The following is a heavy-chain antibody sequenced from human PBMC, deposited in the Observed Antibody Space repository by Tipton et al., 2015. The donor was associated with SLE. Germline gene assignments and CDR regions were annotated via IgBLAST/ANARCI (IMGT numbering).Heavy chain of an antibody. D-gene: IGHD3-16*02. V-gene: IGHV4-39*07. CDR2: VYYSGYT. Sequence: TLSLTCTVSGGSIRSSNYYWRWIRQPPGKGLEWIGSVYYSGYTFYNPSLKSRVTISGDTSKNQFSLRVSSVTAADTAVYYCARWGSFYYYMDVWGKGTTVTVSS. J-gene: IGHJ6*03. CDR1: GGSIRSSNYY. CDR3: ARWGSFYYYMDV.